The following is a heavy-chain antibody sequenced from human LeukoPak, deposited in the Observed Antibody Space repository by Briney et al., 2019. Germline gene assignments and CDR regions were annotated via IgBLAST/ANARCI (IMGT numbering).Heavy chain of an antibody. D-gene: IGHD3-10*01. CDR2: IYYSGST. J-gene: IGHJ3*02. CDR3: ARSGSGSYRSPYDAFDI. CDR1: GGSISSYY. V-gene: IGHV4-59*08. Sequence: PSETLSLTCTVSGGSISSYYWSWIRQPPGKGLEWIGYIYYSGSTNYNPSLKSRVTISVDTSKNQFSLKLSSVTAAGTAVYYCARSGSGSYRSPYDAFDIWGQGTMVTVSS.